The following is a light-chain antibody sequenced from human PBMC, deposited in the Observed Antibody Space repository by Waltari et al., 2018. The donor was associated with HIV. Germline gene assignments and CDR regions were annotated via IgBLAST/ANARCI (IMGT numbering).Light chain of an antibody. Sequence: QSVLTRPPSASGTPGQRVTISCSGSSSNIGSSYVYWYQQVPGTAPKLLIYSSNHRPSGVPDRVSGSKSGTSASLAISGLRSEDEADYYCAAWDDSLSGYVFGTGTKVTVL. CDR3: AAWDDSLSGYV. CDR2: SSN. CDR1: SSNIGSSY. V-gene: IGLV1-47*01. J-gene: IGLJ1*01.